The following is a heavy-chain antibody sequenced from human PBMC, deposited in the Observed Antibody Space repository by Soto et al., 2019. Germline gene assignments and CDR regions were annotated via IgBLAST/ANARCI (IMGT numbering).Heavy chain of an antibody. J-gene: IGHJ3*02. Sequence: QVQLVESGGGVVQPGRSLRLSCAASGFTFSSYAMHWVRQAPGKGLEWVAVISYDGSNKYYADSVKGRFTISRDNSKNTLYLQMNSLRAEDTAVYYCARGGDGVVVTDDHDAFDIWGQGTMVTVSS. CDR1: GFTFSSYA. CDR3: ARGGDGVVVTDDHDAFDI. CDR2: ISYDGSNK. D-gene: IGHD2-21*02. V-gene: IGHV3-30-3*01.